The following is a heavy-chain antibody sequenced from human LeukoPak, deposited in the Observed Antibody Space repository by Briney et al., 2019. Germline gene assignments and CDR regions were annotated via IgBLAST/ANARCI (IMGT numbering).Heavy chain of an antibody. CDR3: ATVFRNSGPDWYFDL. V-gene: IGHV1-24*01. CDR1: GYTLTELS. D-gene: IGHD1-14*01. Sequence: ASVKVSCKVSGYTLTELSMHWVRQAPGKGREWMGGFNPEDGETIYAQKFQGRVTMTEDTSTDTAYMELSSLRSEDTAVYYCATVFRNSGPDWYFDLWGRGTLVTVSS. J-gene: IGHJ2*01. CDR2: FNPEDGET.